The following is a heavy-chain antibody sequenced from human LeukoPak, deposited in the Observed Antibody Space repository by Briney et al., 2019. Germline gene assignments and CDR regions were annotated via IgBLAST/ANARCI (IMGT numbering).Heavy chain of an antibody. Sequence: SETLSLTCTIFSGSISVYYWNWIRQPPGKGLEWIGYIYYNGSSNYNPSLKSRVTISVDTSKNQFSLKLTSVTAADTAVYYCARGVWIYSYWGQGTLVTVSS. D-gene: IGHD5-12*01. V-gene: IGHV4-59*08. CDR3: ARGVWIYSY. CDR2: IYYNGSS. J-gene: IGHJ4*02. CDR1: SGSISVYY.